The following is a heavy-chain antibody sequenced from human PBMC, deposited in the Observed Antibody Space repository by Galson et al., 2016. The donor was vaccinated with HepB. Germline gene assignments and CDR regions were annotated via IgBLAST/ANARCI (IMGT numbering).Heavy chain of an antibody. Sequence: SLRLSCAASGFTFGRYAMSWVRPAPGKGLEWVSAISGDGGSTYYAGSVQGRFTSSRDRPTNTMYLQMNSLRTDDTAVYYCARFTQEWLDRVYYFDYWGQGSLVTVS. J-gene: IGHJ4*02. CDR1: GFTFGRYA. CDR2: ISGDGGST. D-gene: IGHD6-19*01. V-gene: IGHV3-23*01. CDR3: ARFTQEWLDRVYYFDY.